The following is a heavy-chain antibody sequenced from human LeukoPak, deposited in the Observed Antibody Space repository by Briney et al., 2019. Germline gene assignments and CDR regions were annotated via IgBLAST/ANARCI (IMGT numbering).Heavy chain of an antibody. CDR1: GFTLSSYA. J-gene: IGHJ4*02. CDR3: AKDFVVVPGNVNYFDY. D-gene: IGHD2-21*02. Sequence: GGSLRLSCAASGFTLSSYAMGWVRQAPGKGLEWVSAISDTGNTYYADSVKGRFTVSRDNSKNTLYVQMKSLRAEDTAVYYCAKDFVVVPGNVNYFDYWGQGTLVTVSS. CDR2: ISDTGNT. V-gene: IGHV3-23*01.